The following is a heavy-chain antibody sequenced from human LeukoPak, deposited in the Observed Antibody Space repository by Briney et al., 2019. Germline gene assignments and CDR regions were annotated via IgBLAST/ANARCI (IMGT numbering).Heavy chain of an antibody. Sequence: ASVKVSCKASGYTFTGYYIHWVRQAPGQGLEWMGWINPNSGGTNYAQKFQGRVTMTRDTSISTAYMELSKLGSDDTAVYYCAREKVLVRYNWFDPWGQGTLVTVSS. J-gene: IGHJ5*02. CDR3: AREKVLVRYNWFDP. CDR1: GYTFTGYY. V-gene: IGHV1-2*02. D-gene: IGHD3-22*01. CDR2: INPNSGGT.